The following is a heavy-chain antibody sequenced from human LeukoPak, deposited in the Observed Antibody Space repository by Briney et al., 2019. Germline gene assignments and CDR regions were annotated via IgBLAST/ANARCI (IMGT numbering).Heavy chain of an antibody. J-gene: IGHJ6*02. CDR3: AKDGDGYNSNYYYYYGMDV. CDR2: ISYDGSNK. Sequence: PGGSLRLSCAASGFTFSSYGMHWVRQAPGKGLEWVAVISYDGSNKYYADSVKGRFTISRDNSKNTLYLQMNSLRAEDTAVYYCAKDGDGYNSNYYYYYGMDVWGQGTTVTVSS. V-gene: IGHV3-30*18. CDR1: GFTFSSYG. D-gene: IGHD5-12*01.